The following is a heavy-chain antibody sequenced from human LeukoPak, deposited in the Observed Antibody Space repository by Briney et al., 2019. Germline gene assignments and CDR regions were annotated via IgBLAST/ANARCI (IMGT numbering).Heavy chain of an antibody. V-gene: IGHV1-46*01. CDR1: VYTFTSYY. D-gene: IGHD4-17*01. CDR2: INPSGGST. CDR3: AIGAVTKIYYYYYYMDV. J-gene: IGHJ6*03. Sequence: ASVKVSCKPSVYTFTSYYMHWVRQAPGQGLEWMGIINPSGGSTSYAQKFQGRVTMTTDMSTSTVYMELSSLRSEDTAVYYCAIGAVTKIYYYYYYMDVWGKGTTVTVSS.